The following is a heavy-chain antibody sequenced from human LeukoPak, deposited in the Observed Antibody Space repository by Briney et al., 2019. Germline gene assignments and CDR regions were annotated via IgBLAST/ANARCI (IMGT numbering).Heavy chain of an antibody. CDR3: AKGSGWEMSYYYYYMDV. CDR1: GFTFSSYG. CDR2: IRYDGSHK. V-gene: IGHV3-30*02. D-gene: IGHD1-26*01. Sequence: GGSLRLSCAASGFTFSSYGMHWVRQAPGKGLEWVAFIRYDGSHKYYVGSVKGRFTISRDNSKNTLYLQMNSLRAEDTAVYYCAKGSGWEMSYYYYYMDVWGKGTTVTISS. J-gene: IGHJ6*03.